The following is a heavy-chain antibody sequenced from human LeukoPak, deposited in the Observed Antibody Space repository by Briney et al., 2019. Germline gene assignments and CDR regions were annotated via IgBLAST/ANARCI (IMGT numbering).Heavy chain of an antibody. CDR2: ISGSGGST. J-gene: IGHJ4*02. D-gene: IGHD5-18*01. CDR1: GFTFSSYA. Sequence: GGSLRLSCAASGFTFSSYAMSWVRQAPGQGLELVSAISGSGGSTYYADSVKGRFTISRDNSKNTLYLQMNSLRAEDTAVYYCAKAVEDTAMGTGLDYWGQGALVTVSS. CDR3: AKAVEDTAMGTGLDY. V-gene: IGHV3-23*01.